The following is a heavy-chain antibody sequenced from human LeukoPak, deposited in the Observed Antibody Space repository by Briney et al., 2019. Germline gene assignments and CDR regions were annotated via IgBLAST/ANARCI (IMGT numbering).Heavy chain of an antibody. J-gene: IGHJ5*02. V-gene: IGHV3-48*03. CDR2: ISSSGSTI. CDR1: GFTFSSYE. Sequence: PGGSLRLSCAASGFTFSSYEMNWVRQAPGKGLEWVSYISSSGSTIHYADSVKGRFTISRDNAKNSLYLQMNSLRAEDTAVYYCAREDYDFWSGYNWFDPWGQGTLVTVSS. CDR3: AREDYDFWSGYNWFDP. D-gene: IGHD3-3*01.